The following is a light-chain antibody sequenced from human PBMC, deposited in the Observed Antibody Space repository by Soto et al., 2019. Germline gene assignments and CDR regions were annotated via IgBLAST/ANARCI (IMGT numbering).Light chain of an antibody. V-gene: IGKV3-20*01. CDR1: QSVSSSY. CDR2: GAS. CDR3: QQYGSPWT. J-gene: IGKJ1*01. Sequence: EIVLTQSPGTLSLSPGERATLSCRASQSVSSSYLAWYQQKPGQAPRLLIYGASSRATGIPDRFSGSGSGIDFTLTISRLEPEDFAVYYCQQYGSPWTFGQGTKVEIK.